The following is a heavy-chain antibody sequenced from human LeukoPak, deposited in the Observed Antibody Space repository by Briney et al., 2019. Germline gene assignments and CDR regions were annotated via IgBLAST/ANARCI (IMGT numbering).Heavy chain of an antibody. J-gene: IGHJ4*02. CDR1: GFTFSSYA. Sequence: GGSLRLSCAVSGFTFSSYAMTWVRQAPGKGLEWVSVISDSGGSTYYADSVKGRFTISRDNSKNTLYLQMNSLRAEDTAVYYCAKELPIVVTGNREYFIYWGQGALVTVSS. V-gene: IGHV3-23*01. D-gene: IGHD1-20*01. CDR3: AKELPIVVTGNREYFIY. CDR2: ISDSGGST.